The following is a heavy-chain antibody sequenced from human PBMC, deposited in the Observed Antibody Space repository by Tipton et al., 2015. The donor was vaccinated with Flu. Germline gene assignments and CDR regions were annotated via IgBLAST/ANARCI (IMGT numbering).Heavy chain of an antibody. CDR3: ARDPGDDRTVVTQDDAFDI. V-gene: IGHV3-11*04. Sequence: SLRLSCAASGFTFSDYYMSWIRQAPGKGLEWVSYISSSGSTIYYADSVKGRFTISRDNAKNSLYLQMNSLRAEDMAVYYCARDPGDDRTVVTQDDAFDIWGQVTMVTVSS. D-gene: IGHD4-23*01. CDR2: ISSSGSTI. CDR1: GFTFSDYY. J-gene: IGHJ3*02.